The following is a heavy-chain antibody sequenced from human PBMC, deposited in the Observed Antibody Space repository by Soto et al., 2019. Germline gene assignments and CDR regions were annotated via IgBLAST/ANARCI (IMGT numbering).Heavy chain of an antibody. Sequence: EVQLVESGGGLVKPGGSLRLSCAASGFTFSSYSMNWVRQAPGKGLEWVSSISSSSSYIYYADSVKGRFTISRDNAKNSLYLQMNSLRAEDTAVYYCARDAGAFERFFGPSLWYFDLWGRGTLVTVSS. CDR1: GFTFSSYS. D-gene: IGHD3-3*01. CDR3: ARDAGAFERFFGPSLWYFDL. J-gene: IGHJ2*01. CDR2: ISSSSSYI. V-gene: IGHV3-21*01.